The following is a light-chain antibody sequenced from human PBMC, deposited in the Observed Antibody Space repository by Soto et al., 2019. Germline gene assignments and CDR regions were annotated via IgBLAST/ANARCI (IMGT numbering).Light chain of an antibody. J-gene: IGLJ3*02. CDR1: SNDVGCYNS. CDR3: SSYTIRSTLV. V-gene: IGLV2-14*01. CDR2: EVS. Sequence: QSALTQPASVSGSPGQSITISCTGTSNDVGCYNSVSWYQHHPGEAPKLMIYEVSNRPSGVSNRFSGSKSGNTASLTISGLQADDEADYYCSSYTIRSTLVFGGGTKLTVL.